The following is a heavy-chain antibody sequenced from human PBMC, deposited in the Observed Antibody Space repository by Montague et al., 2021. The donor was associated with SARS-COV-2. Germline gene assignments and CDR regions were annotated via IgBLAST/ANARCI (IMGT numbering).Heavy chain of an antibody. Sequence: SETLSLTCAVSGGSISSYYWSWIRQPPGKRLEWIGYIYYSGRTNYNASLKSRVTISVDTSKNQFSLKLSSVTAADTAVYYCARGFARLLRLDPYFDYWGQGTLVTVSS. V-gene: IGHV4-59*01. CDR2: IYYSGRT. CDR1: GGSISSYY. D-gene: IGHD5-24*01. CDR3: ARGFARLLRLDPYFDY. J-gene: IGHJ4*02.